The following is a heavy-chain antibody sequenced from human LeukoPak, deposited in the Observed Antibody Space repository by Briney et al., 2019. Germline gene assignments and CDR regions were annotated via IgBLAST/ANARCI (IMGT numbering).Heavy chain of an antibody. CDR2: IYYSGST. J-gene: IGHJ4*02. Sequence: SETLSLTCTVSGGSISSYYWSWIRQPPGKGLEWIGYIYYSGSTNYNPSLKSRVTISVDTSKNQFSLKLSSVTAADTAVYYCARRPIFGVVLDWGQGTLVTVSS. CDR1: GGSISSYY. D-gene: IGHD3-3*01. CDR3: ARRPIFGVVLD. V-gene: IGHV4-59*01.